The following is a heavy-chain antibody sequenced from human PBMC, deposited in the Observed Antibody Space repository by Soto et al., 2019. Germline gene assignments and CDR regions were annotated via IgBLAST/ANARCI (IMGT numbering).Heavy chain of an antibody. V-gene: IGHV4-30-4*01. Sequence: PSETLSLTCTVSAGSISSGDYYWSWIRQPPGKGLEWIGYIYYSGTTYYNPSLKSRVTISVDTSKNQFSLKVSSVTAADTAVYYCARELIQLWPPYYYGIDVWGQGTTVTVYS. CDR2: IYYSGTT. D-gene: IGHD5-18*01. J-gene: IGHJ6*02. CDR1: AGSISSGDYY. CDR3: ARELIQLWPPYYYGIDV.